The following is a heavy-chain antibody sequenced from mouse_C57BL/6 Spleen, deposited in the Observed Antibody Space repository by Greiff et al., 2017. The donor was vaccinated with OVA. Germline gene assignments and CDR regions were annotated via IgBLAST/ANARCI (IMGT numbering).Heavy chain of an antibody. Sequence: QVQLQQPGTELVKPGASVKLSCKASGYTFTSYWMHWVKQRPGQGLEWIGNINPSNGGTNYNEKFKSKATLTVDKSSSTAYMQLSSLTSEDSAVYDCAREDYGSSYVGYFDVWGTGTTVTVSS. D-gene: IGHD1-1*01. CDR2: INPSNGGT. CDR1: GYTFTSYW. V-gene: IGHV1-53*01. J-gene: IGHJ1*03. CDR3: AREDYGSSYVGYFDV.